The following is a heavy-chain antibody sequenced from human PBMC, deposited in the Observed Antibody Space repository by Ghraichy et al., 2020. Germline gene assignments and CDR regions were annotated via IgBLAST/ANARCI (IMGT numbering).Heavy chain of an antibody. D-gene: IGHD3-10*01. CDR3: ARDSVPYYYGSGSSPNWFDP. J-gene: IGHJ5*02. V-gene: IGHV3-7*03. CDR1: GFTFSSYW. CDR2: IKQDGSEK. Sequence: GALRLSCAASGFTFSSYWMSWVRQAPGKGLEWVANIKQDGSEKYYVDSVKGRFTISRDNAKNSLYLQMNSLRAEDTAVYYCARDSVPYYYGSGSSPNWFDPWGQGTLVTVSS.